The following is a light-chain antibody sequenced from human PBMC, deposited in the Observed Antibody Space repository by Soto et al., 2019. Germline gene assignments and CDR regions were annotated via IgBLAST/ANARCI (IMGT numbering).Light chain of an antibody. CDR3: QQYDNWPRT. J-gene: IGKJ1*01. CDR1: QSVSSN. V-gene: IGKV3-15*01. CDR2: AAS. Sequence: EIVMTQSPATLSVSPGERATLSCRASQSVSSNLAWYQQKPGQAPRLLIYAASTRATGIPARFSGSGSGTEFTLTISSLQSADFAVYYCQQYDNWPRTFGQGTKVEIK.